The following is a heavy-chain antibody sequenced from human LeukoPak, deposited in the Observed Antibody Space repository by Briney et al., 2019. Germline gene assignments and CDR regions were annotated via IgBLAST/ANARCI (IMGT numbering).Heavy chain of an antibody. CDR3: ARESWSGSGIAPFDY. Sequence: PGGSLRLSCVAPGFTLSSYDMHWVRQATGEGLEWVSAIDTAGDTYYPGSAKGRFTISRDDAKNSLYLQINSRRAGDTAVYYCARESWSGSGIAPFDYWGQGTLVTVST. CDR1: GFTLSSYD. CDR2: IDTAGDT. D-gene: IGHD6-13*01. J-gene: IGHJ4*02. V-gene: IGHV3-13*04.